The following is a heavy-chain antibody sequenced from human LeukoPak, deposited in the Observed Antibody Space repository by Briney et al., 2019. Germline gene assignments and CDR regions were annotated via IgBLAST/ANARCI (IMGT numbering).Heavy chain of an antibody. Sequence: GGSLRLSCAASGFTFSSYGMHWVRQAPGKGLEWVAFIRYDGSNKYYADSVKGRFTISRDNSKNTLYLQMNSLRAEDTAVYYCAKDRYPARDYYYYYMDVWGKGTTVTISS. CDR2: IRYDGSNK. V-gene: IGHV3-30*02. CDR1: GFTFSSYG. J-gene: IGHJ6*03. CDR3: AKDRYPARDYYYYYMDV. D-gene: IGHD1-14*01.